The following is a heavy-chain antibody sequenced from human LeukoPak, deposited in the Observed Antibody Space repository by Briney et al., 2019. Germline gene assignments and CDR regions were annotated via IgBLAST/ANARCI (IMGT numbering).Heavy chain of an antibody. Sequence: PGGSLRLSCAASGFTFSSYWMSWVRQAPGKGLVWVSRINSDGSSTSYADSVKGRFTISRDNAKNTLYLQMNSLRAEDTAVYYCARGRWNYYDSSGSHDAFDIWGQGTMVTVSS. D-gene: IGHD3-22*01. CDR1: GFTFSSYW. CDR3: ARGRWNYYDSSGSHDAFDI. V-gene: IGHV3-74*01. J-gene: IGHJ3*02. CDR2: INSDGSST.